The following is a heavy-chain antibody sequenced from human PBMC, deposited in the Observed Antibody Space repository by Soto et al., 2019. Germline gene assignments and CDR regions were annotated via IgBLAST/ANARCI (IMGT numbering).Heavy chain of an antibody. J-gene: IGHJ6*03. CDR1: GFNFNSYG. D-gene: IGHD6-6*01. CDR2: ISGSGGTT. CDR3: ARDASIAALRYYMDV. Sequence: GGSLRLSCAASGFNFNSYGMSWVRQAPGKGLEWISGISGSGGTTYYADSVKGRFTISRDRSQNTLYLQMNGLRAEDTAVYYCARDASIAALRYYMDVWGKGTTVTVSS. V-gene: IGHV3-23*01.